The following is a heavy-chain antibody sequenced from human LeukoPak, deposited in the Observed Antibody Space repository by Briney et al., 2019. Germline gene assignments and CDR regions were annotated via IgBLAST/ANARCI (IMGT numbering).Heavy chain of an antibody. CDR3: ASWPVGWYGEDS. CDR2: IYGGGST. V-gene: IGHV3-53*01. J-gene: IGHJ4*02. CDR1: GFTFSDYY. D-gene: IGHD6-19*01. Sequence: GSLRLSCAASGFTFSDYYMSWIRQAPGKGLEWVSVIYGGGSTYYADSVKGRFTISRDTPKNTLYLQMNSLRVEDTAVYYCASWPVGWYGEDSWGQGTLVTVSS.